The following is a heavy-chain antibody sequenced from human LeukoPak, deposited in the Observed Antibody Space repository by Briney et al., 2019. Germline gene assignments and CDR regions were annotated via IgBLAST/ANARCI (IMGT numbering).Heavy chain of an antibody. CDR3: ARETVGATDY. CDR2: IYYSGSA. V-gene: IGHV4-59*01. CDR1: GGSISSYY. Sequence: SETLSLTCTVSGGSISSYYWSWIRQPPGKGPEWIGYIYYSGSANYNPSLKSRVTISVDTSKNQFSLKLSSVTAADTAVYYCARETVGATDYWGQGTLVTVSS. D-gene: IGHD1-26*01. J-gene: IGHJ4*02.